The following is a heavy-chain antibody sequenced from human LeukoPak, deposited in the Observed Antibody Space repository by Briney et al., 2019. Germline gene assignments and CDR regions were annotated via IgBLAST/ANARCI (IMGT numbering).Heavy chain of an antibody. CDR2: ISAYNGNT. V-gene: IGHV1-18*01. Sequence: ASVKVSCKASGGTFSSYAISWVRQAPGQGLEWMGWISAYNGNTNYAQKLQGRVTMTTDTSTSTAYMELRSLRSDDTAVYYCARAYDYVWGSYRSPNFDYWGQGTLVTVSS. D-gene: IGHD3-16*02. CDR1: GGTFSSYA. CDR3: ARAYDYVWGSYRSPNFDY. J-gene: IGHJ4*02.